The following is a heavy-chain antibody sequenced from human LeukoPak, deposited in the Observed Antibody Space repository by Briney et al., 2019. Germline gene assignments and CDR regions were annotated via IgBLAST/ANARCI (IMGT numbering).Heavy chain of an antibody. Sequence: PGGSLRLSCATSGFTFSNYWMHWVRQAPGKGLVWVSSINSDGITTNFADSVKGRLTISRDNAKNTVHLQMNSLRAEDTAVYYCARAPLDDSSGYYYTPSFDYWGQGTLVTVSS. D-gene: IGHD3-22*01. V-gene: IGHV3-74*01. CDR3: ARAPLDDSSGYYYTPSFDY. CDR1: GFTFSNYW. CDR2: INSDGITT. J-gene: IGHJ4*02.